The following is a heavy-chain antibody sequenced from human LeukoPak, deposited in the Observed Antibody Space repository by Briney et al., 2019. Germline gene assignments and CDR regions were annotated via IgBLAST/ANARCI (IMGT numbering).Heavy chain of an antibody. J-gene: IGHJ6*02. Sequence: GESLKISCQASGFSFSNFWIGWVRQMPGKGLEWMGIVCPVNSDTRYSPSFQGQVTISADKSVSTAYLQWSGLKASDTAMYYCATCSSAWFGGMDVWGQGTTVTVSS. CDR3: ATCSSAWFGGMDV. D-gene: IGHD6-19*01. CDR2: VCPVNSDT. V-gene: IGHV5-51*01. CDR1: GFSFSNFW.